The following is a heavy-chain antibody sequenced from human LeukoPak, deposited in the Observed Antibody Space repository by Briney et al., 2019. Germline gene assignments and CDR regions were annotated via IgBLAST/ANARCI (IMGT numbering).Heavy chain of an antibody. V-gene: IGHV1-8*01. J-gene: IGHJ6*03. CDR1: GYTFTSYD. CDR3: ARHNYYDIPPYYYYYMDV. Sequence: ASVKVSCKASGYTFTSYDINWVRQATGQGLESMGWMNPNSGNTGYAQKFQGRVTMTRNTSISTAYMELSSLRSEDTAVYYCARHNYYDIPPYYYYYMDVWGKGTTVTVSS. D-gene: IGHD3-22*01. CDR2: MNPNSGNT.